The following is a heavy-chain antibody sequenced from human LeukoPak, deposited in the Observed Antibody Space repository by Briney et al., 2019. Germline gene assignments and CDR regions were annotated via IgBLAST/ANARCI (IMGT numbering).Heavy chain of an antibody. CDR2: ITGSGGNT. V-gene: IGHV3-23*01. D-gene: IGHD4-17*01. J-gene: IGHJ4*02. CDR1: GFIFSSYS. Sequence: GGSLRLSCAASGFIFSSYSMSWVRQAPGKGLEWVSVITGSGGNTYYADSVKGRFTTSKDNSKNTLYLQMNSLRAEDTAVYYCASDTTSHGDYGYWGQRTLVTVSS. CDR3: ASDTTSHGDYGY.